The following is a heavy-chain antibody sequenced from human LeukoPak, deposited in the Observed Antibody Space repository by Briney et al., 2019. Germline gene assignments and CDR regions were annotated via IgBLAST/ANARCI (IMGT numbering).Heavy chain of an antibody. D-gene: IGHD6-19*01. CDR3: TRGTRNSGCYGEFDH. V-gene: IGHV3-9*01. J-gene: IGHJ4*02. Sequence: GGSLRLSCAASGFTFDDYAMHWVRQIPGKGLEWGSSITWNSGYIGYADSAKGRFTISRDNAKNSLYLQMNSLRLDDTAFYYCTRGTRNSGCYGEFDHWGQGTLVTVSS. CDR1: GFTFDDYA. CDR2: ITWNSGYI.